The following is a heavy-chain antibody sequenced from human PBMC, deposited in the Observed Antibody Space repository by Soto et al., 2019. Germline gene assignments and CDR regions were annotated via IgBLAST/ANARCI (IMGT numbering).Heavy chain of an antibody. D-gene: IGHD2-15*01. CDR2: IIPIFGTA. V-gene: IGHV1-69*06. CDR3: XXXXCSGGSCYSNFDY. J-gene: IGHJ4*02. CDR1: GGTFSSYA. Sequence: QVQLVQSGAEVKKPGSSAKVSCKASGGTFSSYAISWVRQAPGQGLEWMGGIIPIFGTANYAQKFQGRVTITADKSTSTAYMELSSLRSEDTAVYXXXXXXCSGGSCYSNFDYWGQGTLVTVSS.